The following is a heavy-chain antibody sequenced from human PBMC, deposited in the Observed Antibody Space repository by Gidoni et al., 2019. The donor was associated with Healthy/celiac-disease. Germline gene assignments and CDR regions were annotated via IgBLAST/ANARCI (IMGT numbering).Heavy chain of an antibody. J-gene: IGHJ6*02. D-gene: IGHD3-3*01. CDR1: GGSISSSSYY. CDR3: ARRGHDFWSGYYSFYGMDV. Sequence: QLQLQESGPGLVKPSETLSLTCPVSGGSISSSSYYWGWLRQPPGKGLEWIGSIYYSGSTYYNPSLKSRVTISVDTSKNQFSLKLSSVTAADPAVYYCARRGHDFWSGYYSFYGMDVWGQGTTVTVSS. CDR2: IYYSGST. V-gene: IGHV4-39*01.